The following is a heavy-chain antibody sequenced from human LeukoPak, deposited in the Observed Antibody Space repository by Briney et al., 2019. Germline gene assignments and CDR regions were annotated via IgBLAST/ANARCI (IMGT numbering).Heavy chain of an antibody. V-gene: IGHV4-39*07. D-gene: IGHD2-15*01. J-gene: IGHJ4*02. Sequence: PSETLSLTCTVSGDSISSRSYYWGWIRRPPGKGLEWIGSIYYNEGTYYNPSLKSRVTISIDTSKNQFSLKLNFVTAADTAVYYCARDRYCSGRSCYGPPDYWGQGALVIVS. CDR1: GDSISSRSYY. CDR3: ARDRYCSGRSCYGPPDY. CDR2: IYYNEGT.